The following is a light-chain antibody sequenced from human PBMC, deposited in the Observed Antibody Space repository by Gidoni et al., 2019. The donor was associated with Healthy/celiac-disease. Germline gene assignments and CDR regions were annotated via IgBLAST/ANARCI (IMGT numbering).Light chain of an antibody. CDR3: QQYNSYPLT. CDR1: QSISNW. Sequence: DSQMTQSTSTVSASVGDRVTIPCRARQSISNWLAWYQQKRRKAPKLLIYKASSLESGVPSRVSGSGSGTEFTPTISRLQPDDFATYYCQQYNSYPLTFXGXTKVEIK. J-gene: IGKJ4*01. V-gene: IGKV1-5*03. CDR2: KAS.